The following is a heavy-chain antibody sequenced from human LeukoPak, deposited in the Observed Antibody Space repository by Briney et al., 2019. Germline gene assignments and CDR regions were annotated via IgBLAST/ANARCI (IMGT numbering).Heavy chain of an antibody. CDR1: GITVSSNY. CDR3: ARVIGATWFDP. D-gene: IGHD2-15*01. J-gene: IGHJ5*02. V-gene: IGHV3-66*01. Sequence: GGSPRLSCAASGITVSSNYMSWVRQAPGKGLEWVSVIYSGGSTYYADSVKGRFTISRDNSKNTLYLQMKSLRAEDTAVYYCARVIGATWFDPWGQGTLVTVSS. CDR2: IYSGGST.